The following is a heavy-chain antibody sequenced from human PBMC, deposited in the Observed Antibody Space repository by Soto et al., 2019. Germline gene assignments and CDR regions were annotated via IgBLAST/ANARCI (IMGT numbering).Heavy chain of an antibody. CDR2: IMPILGIA. Sequence: QVQLVQSGAGVKKPGSSVKVSCKASGGTFSSYTISWVRQAPGQGLEWMGRIMPILGIANYAQKFQGRVTITADKSTXXXXXXXXXXXXXXXXXXXXXXXXXXXXXXXXXXXYYGMDVWGQGTTVTVSS. V-gene: IGHV1-69*02. J-gene: IGHJ6*02. CDR1: GGTFSSYT. CDR3: XXXXXXXXXXXXXXXYYGMDV.